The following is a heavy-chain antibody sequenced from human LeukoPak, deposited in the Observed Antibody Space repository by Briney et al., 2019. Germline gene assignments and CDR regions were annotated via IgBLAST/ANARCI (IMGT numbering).Heavy chain of an antibody. CDR3: ARGGSASTAGAFDI. Sequence: SVKVSCKASGGTFSSYAISWVRQAPGQGLEWMGRIIPNLGIANYAQKFQCRVTITADKSTSTAYMELSSLRTEDTAVYYWARGGSASTAGAFDIWGQGTMVTVSS. CDR1: GGTFSSYA. J-gene: IGHJ3*02. CDR2: IIPNLGIA. V-gene: IGHV1-69*04. D-gene: IGHD2-15*01.